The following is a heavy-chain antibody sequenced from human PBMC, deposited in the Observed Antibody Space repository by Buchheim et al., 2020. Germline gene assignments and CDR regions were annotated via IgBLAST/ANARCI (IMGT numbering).Heavy chain of an antibody. Sequence: QLQLQESGPGLVKPSETLSLTCTVSGGSISSSSYYWGWIRQPPGKGLEWIGSIYYSGSTYYNPSLKSRVTISVDTSKNQFSLKLSSVTAADTAVYYCARIRWGSKIVVVPAARRGIYYMDVWGKGTT. CDR2: IYYSGST. V-gene: IGHV4-39*01. CDR3: ARIRWGSKIVVVPAARRGIYYMDV. D-gene: IGHD2-2*01. J-gene: IGHJ6*03. CDR1: GGSISSSSYY.